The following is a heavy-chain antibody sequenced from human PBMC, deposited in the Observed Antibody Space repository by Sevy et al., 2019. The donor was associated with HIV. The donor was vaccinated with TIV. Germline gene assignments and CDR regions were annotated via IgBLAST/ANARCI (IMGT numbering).Heavy chain of an antibody. CDR1: GFTFSSYA. J-gene: IGHJ4*02. CDR2: ISGSSGST. V-gene: IGHV3-23*01. Sequence: GGSLRLSCAASGFTFSSYAMSWVRQAPWKGLEWVSAISGSSGSTYYADSVKGRFTISRDNSKNTLYLQMNSLGAEDTAVYYCASSGDYRYFDYWGQGTLVTVSS. CDR3: ASSGDYRYFDY. D-gene: IGHD4-17*01.